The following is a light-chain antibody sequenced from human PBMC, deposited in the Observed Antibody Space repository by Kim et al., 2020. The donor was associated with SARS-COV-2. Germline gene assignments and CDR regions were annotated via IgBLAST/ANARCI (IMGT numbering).Light chain of an antibody. CDR3: QQYNNWPYT. J-gene: IGKJ2*01. CDR1: QSVSTN. Sequence: EKVMTQSPATLSVSPGERATLSCSASQSVSTNLAWYQQKPDQAPRLLIYAASTRATGIPARFSGSGSGTEFTLTISSLQSEDFALYYCQQYNNWPYTFGQGTKLEI. CDR2: AAS. V-gene: IGKV3-15*01.